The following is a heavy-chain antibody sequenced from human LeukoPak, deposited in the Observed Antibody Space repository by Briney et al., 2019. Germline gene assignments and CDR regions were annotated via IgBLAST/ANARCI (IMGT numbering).Heavy chain of an antibody. D-gene: IGHD3-22*01. J-gene: IGHJ3*02. CDR3: ARGYYYDSSGPEAFDI. CDR1: GDTFTGYY. CDR2: INPNSGGT. V-gene: IGHV1-2*02. Sequence: ASLKDSCEASGDTFTGYYMHWVRQAPGQGLVWMGWINPNSGGTNYAQKFQGRVTVTRDTSISTDYMEQSRLRSDDTAVYYCARGYYYDSSGPEAFDIWGQGTMVTVSS.